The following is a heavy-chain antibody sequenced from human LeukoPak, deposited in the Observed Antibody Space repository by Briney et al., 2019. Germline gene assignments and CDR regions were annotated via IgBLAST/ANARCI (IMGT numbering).Heavy chain of an antibody. D-gene: IGHD3-3*01. V-gene: IGHV4-30-2*03. J-gene: IGHJ4*02. CDR1: GGSISSGGYY. CDR2: IYYSGST. Sequence: PSQTLSLTCTVSGGSISSGGYYWSWIRQPPGKGLEWIGYIYYSGSTYYNPSLKSRVTISVDTSKNQFSLKLSSVTAADTAVYYCAPQRTIFGVGTRGYWGQGTLVTVSS. CDR3: APQRTIFGVGTRGY.